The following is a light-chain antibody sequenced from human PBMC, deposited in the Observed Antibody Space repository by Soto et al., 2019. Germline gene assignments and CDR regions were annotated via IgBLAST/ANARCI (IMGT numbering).Light chain of an antibody. CDR3: QQYAT. J-gene: IGKJ1*01. CDR2: GAS. V-gene: IGKV3-20*01. CDR1: QTVSSSY. Sequence: TQSPSTLSASVGDRVTITCRASQTVSSSYLAWYQQKPGQAPRLLIYGASSRATGIPDRFSGSGSGTDFTLTISRLEPEDFAVYYCQQYATFGQGTKVDIK.